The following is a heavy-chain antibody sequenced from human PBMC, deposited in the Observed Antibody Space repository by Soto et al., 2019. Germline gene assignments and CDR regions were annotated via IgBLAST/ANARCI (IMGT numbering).Heavy chain of an antibody. V-gene: IGHV1-3*01. J-gene: IGHJ4*02. CDR3: AQSSGWYALHY. CDR1: GYTFADYA. D-gene: IGHD6-19*01. Sequence: QVQLLQSGAEVKKPGASVKVSCKASGYTFADYAIHWVRLAPGQSLEWMGWINGGDGGTKYSQNFQDRVTFTRDTSATTAYMELNGLSCEDTAVYYCAQSSGWYALHYWGQGTLVTVSS. CDR2: INGGDGGT.